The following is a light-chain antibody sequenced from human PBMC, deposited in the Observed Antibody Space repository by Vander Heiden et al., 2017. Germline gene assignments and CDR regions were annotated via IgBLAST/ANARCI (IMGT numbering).Light chain of an antibody. V-gene: IGKV1-39*01. Sequence: IQMTQSRYSLSASVGDRVTITCRASQSISSYLNWYQQKPGKAPKLLIYAASSLQSGVPSRFSGSGSGTDFTLTISSLQPEDFATYYCQQSYSTPYTFGQGTKLEIK. CDR3: QQSYSTPYT. J-gene: IGKJ2*01. CDR2: AAS. CDR1: QSISSY.